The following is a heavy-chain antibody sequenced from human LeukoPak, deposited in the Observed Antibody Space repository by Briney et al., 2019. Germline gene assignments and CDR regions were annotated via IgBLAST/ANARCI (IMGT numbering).Heavy chain of an antibody. CDR2: MNPNSGNT. CDR1: GYTFTSYD. J-gene: IGHJ6*03. V-gene: IGHV1-8*01. D-gene: IGHD5-18*01. Sequence: ASVKVSCKASGYTFTSYDINWVRQATGQGLGWMGWMNPNSGNTGYAQKFQGRVTMTRNSSISTAYMELSSLRSEDTAVYYCVRGGYSYGHNYYYYYMDVWGKGATVTVSS. CDR3: VRGGYSYGHNYYYYYMDV.